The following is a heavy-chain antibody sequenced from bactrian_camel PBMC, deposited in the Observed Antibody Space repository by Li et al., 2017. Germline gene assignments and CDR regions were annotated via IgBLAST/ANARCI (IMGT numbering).Heavy chain of an antibody. CDR2: VDSNGVT. CDR3: AAMRYGGPCSLHALDWHDYNY. V-gene: IGHV3S53*01. CDR1: ESTYRSIC. D-gene: IGHD6*01. J-gene: IGHJ4*01. Sequence: HVQLVESGGGSVQAGGSLTLSCTASESTYRSICMAWFRQALGSQRETVATVDSNGVTKVAGSVKGRFTLSKDNAKNTLYLQMNSLRPEDTAKYYCAAMRYGGPCSLHALDWHDYNYWGQGTQVTVS.